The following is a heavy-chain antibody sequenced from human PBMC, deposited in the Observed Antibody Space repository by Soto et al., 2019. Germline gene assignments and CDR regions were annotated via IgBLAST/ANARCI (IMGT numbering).Heavy chain of an antibody. Sequence: EVQLVESGGGLVRPGGSLRLSCEASGITFSNYAMNWVRQAPGKGLEWVSSISGGGASTKYADSVKGRFTVSRDNAKNSLFPQMNSLRGGGTAVFYCARGSSVFCLLYMDVWGKGATVNGFS. D-gene: IGHD3-3*01. CDR3: ARGSSVFCLLYMDV. J-gene: IGHJ6*03. V-gene: IGHV3-21*02. CDR2: ISGGGAST. CDR1: GITFSNYA.